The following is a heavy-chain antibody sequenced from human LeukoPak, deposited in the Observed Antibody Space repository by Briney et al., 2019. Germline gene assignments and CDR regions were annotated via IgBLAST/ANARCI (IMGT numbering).Heavy chain of an antibody. V-gene: IGHV3-21*01. CDR2: ISSDSSYI. CDR3: ARVRGEY. CDR1: GFSFSSYS. J-gene: IGHJ4*02. Sequence: GGSLRLSCVASGFSFSSYSINRVRQAPGKGLEWVASISSDSSYIYYADSVRGRFTISRDNAKNSLYLQMNSLRAEDTAAYYCARVRGEYWGQGTLVTVSS. D-gene: IGHD3-10*01.